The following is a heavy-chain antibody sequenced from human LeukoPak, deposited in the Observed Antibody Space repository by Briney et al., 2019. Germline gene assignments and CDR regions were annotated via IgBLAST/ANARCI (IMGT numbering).Heavy chain of an antibody. V-gene: IGHV4-30-4*01. CDR2: IYYSGST. CDR3: ARGYYSGSYGGYFDY. Sequence: PSETLSLTCTVSGGSISSGDYYWSWLRQPPGKGLEWIGYIYYSGSTYYNPSLKSRVTISVDTSKNQFSLKLSSVTAADTAVYYCARGYYSGSYGGYFDYWGQGTLVTVSS. CDR1: GGSISSGDYY. D-gene: IGHD1-26*01. J-gene: IGHJ4*02.